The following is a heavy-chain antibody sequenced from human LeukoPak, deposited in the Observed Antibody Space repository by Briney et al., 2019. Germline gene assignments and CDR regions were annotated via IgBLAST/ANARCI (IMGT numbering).Heavy chain of an antibody. V-gene: IGHV3-48*04. CDR3: ARDLGGRTYYFDY. D-gene: IGHD2-15*01. Sequence: GGSLRLSCAASGFTFSSYSMNWVRQAPGKGLEWVSYISSSSSTIYYADSVKGRFTISRDNAKNSLYLQMNSLRAEDTAVYYCARDLGGRTYYFDYWGQGTLVTVSS. CDR2: ISSSSSTI. J-gene: IGHJ4*02. CDR1: GFTFSSYS.